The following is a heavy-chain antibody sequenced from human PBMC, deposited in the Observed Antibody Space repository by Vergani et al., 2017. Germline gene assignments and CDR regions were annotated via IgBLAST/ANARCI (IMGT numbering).Heavy chain of an antibody. D-gene: IGHD1-26*01. CDR2: IYYSGAT. Sequence: QLQLQESGPGLVKPSETLSLTCTVSGGSISSSSYYWGWIRQPPGKGLEWIGSIYYSGATYYKASLKSRVTISVATSKNQFSLGLSSVTAADTAVYYCARWSGSYGRWAGSWGQGTLVTVSS. J-gene: IGHJ5*02. CDR3: ARWSGSYGRWAGS. V-gene: IGHV4-39*01. CDR1: GGSISSSSYY.